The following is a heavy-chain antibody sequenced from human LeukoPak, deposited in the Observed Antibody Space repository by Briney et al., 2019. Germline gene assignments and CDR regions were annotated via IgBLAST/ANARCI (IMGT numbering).Heavy chain of an antibody. D-gene: IGHD3-10*01. J-gene: IGHJ4*02. CDR3: TKLGSWSGSGSYNDY. CDR2: ISGSGGST. CDR1: GFTFSSYG. Sequence: PGGSLRLSCAASGFTFSSYGMSWVRQAPGKGLEWVSAISGSGGSTYYADSVKGRFTISRDNSKNTLFLQMNSLRAEDTAVYYCTKLGSWSGSGSYNDYWGQGTLVTVSS. V-gene: IGHV3-23*01.